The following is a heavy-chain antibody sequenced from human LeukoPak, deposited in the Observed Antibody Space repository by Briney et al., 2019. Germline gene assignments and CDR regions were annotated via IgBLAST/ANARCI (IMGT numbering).Heavy chain of an antibody. CDR3: ARDMRYDSSGYAVDY. CDR2: INPSGGST. J-gene: IGHJ4*02. V-gene: IGHV1-46*01. Sequence: ASVKVSCKPSGYTFSSHYMHWVRQAPGQGLEWMGIINPSGGSTTYAQNFQGRITMTRDPSTSTLYMDLSSLRSEDTAIYFCARDMRYDSSGYAVDYWGQGTLVTVPS. CDR1: GYTFSSHY. D-gene: IGHD3-22*01.